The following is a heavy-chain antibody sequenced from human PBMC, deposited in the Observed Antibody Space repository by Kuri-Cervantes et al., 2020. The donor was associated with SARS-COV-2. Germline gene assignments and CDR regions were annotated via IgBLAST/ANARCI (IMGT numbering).Heavy chain of an antibody. CDR2: INPSGGST. CDR1: GYTFTSYY. J-gene: IGHJ3*02. D-gene: IGHD6-13*01. Sequence: ASVKVSCKASGYTFTSYYIHWVRQAPGQGLEWMGIINPSGGSTNYAQKFQGRVTMTRDTSISTAYMELSRLRSDDTAVYYCARDADSSSWYPGAFDIWGQGTMVTVSS. CDR3: ARDADSSSWYPGAFDI. V-gene: IGHV1-46*01.